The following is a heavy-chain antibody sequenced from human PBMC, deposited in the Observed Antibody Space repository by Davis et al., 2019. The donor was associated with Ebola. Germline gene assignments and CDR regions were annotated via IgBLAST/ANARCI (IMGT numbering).Heavy chain of an antibody. V-gene: IGHV4-59*01. CDR2: IYYSGST. J-gene: IGHJ3*02. CDR3: ARGPYYYDSSGYYGRAFDI. D-gene: IGHD3-22*01. CDR1: GGSISSYY. Sequence: MPSETLSLTCTVSGGSISSYYWSWIRQPPGKGLEWIGYIYYSGSTNYNPSLKSRVTMSVGTSKNQFSLKLSSVTAADTAVYYCARGPYYYDSSGYYGRAFDIWGQGTMVTVSS.